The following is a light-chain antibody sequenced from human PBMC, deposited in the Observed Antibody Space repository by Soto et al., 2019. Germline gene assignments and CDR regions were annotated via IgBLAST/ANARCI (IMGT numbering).Light chain of an antibody. J-gene: IGKJ1*01. V-gene: IGKV1-5*01. Sequence: GDRVTITCRASHSISSWLAWYQQKPGKAPKLLIYDASSLESGVPSRFSGSGSGTEFTLTISSLQPDDFATYYCQQYNSYSSTFGQGTKVDIK. CDR2: DAS. CDR3: QQYNSYSST. CDR1: HSISSW.